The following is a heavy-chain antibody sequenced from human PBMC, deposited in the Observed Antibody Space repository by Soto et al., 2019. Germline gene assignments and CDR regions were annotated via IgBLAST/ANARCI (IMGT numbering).Heavy chain of an antibody. Sequence: GGSLRLSCAASGFTVSSNYMSWVRQAPGKGLEWVSVIYSGGSTYYADSVKGRFTISRDNSKNTLYLQMNSLRAEDTAVYYCARDRDCGGDCYDDAFDIWGQGTMVTVSS. D-gene: IGHD2-21*02. CDR3: ARDRDCGGDCYDDAFDI. CDR1: GFTVSSNY. V-gene: IGHV3-53*01. CDR2: IYSGGST. J-gene: IGHJ3*02.